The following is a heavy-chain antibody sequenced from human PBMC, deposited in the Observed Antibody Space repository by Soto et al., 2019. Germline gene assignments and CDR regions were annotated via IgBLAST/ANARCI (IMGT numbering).Heavy chain of an antibody. CDR2: TFSRPKWFN. CDR1: GDSVSSNSAT. Sequence: PSQTLSLTCAISGDSVSSNSATWNWIRQSPSRGLEWLGRTFSRPKWFNDYAESVKSRINITPDTSKNQFSLQLKSATPEDTALYYCATATLTDYLSRGQAPPITV. D-gene: IGHD2-21*02. V-gene: IGHV6-1*01. CDR3: ATATLTDYLS. J-gene: IGHJ1*01.